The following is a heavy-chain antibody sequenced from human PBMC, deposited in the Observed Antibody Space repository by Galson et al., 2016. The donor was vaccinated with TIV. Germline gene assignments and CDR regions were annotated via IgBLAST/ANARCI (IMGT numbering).Heavy chain of an antibody. CDR1: GLTVKSNY. CDR2: ISSGGYK. J-gene: IGHJ6*02. Sequence: SLRLSCAASGLTVKSNYMTWVRQAPGKGLEFVSLISSGGYKFYADSAKGRFTISRDNSKNTVFLQMNSLRPEDTAIYYCTRDRRFCGNECYLYYYYGMDVWGQGTTVTVSS. CDR3: TRDRRFCGNECYLYYYYGMDV. V-gene: IGHV3-66*02. D-gene: IGHD2-21*01.